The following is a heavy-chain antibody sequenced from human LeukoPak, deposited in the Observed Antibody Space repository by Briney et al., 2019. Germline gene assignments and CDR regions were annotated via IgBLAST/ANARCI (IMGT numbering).Heavy chain of an antibody. CDR2: ISGSSSTI. J-gene: IGHJ6*04. CDR1: GFTFWSHS. V-gene: IGHV3-48*01. Sequence: GGSLRLSCAGSGFTFWSHSITWVRQAPGKGLEWISYISGSSSTIHYADSVKGRFTISRDNDKNSLYLEINSLRAEDTAVYFCARVEKGFWSGFKMDVWGKGTAVTVSS. CDR3: ARVEKGFWSGFKMDV. D-gene: IGHD3-3*01.